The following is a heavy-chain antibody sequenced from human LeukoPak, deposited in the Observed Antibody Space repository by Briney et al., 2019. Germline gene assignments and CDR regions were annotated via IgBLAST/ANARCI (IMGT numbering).Heavy chain of an antibody. Sequence: SETLSLTCTVSGYSISSGYYWGWIRQPPGKGLEWIGSIYHSGSTYYNPSLKSRVTISVDTSKNQFSLKLSSVTAADTAVYYCARVLRYFDWLLDAYAFDIWGQGTMVTVSS. D-gene: IGHD3-9*01. V-gene: IGHV4-38-2*02. CDR1: GYSISSGYY. CDR3: ARVLRYFDWLLDAYAFDI. CDR2: IYHSGST. J-gene: IGHJ3*02.